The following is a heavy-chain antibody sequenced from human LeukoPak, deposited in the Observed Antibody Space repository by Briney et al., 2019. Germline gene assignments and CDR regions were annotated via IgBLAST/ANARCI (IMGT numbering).Heavy chain of an antibody. CDR2: IWYDGSNK. CDR3: AKDLIPVAGPDY. D-gene: IGHD6-19*01. J-gene: IGHJ4*02. Sequence: HPGGSLRLSCAASGFTFSSYGMHWVRQAPGKGLEWVAVIWYDGSNKYYADSVKGRFTISRDNSKNTLYLQMNSLRAEDTAVYYCAKDLIPVAGPDYWGQGTLVTVSS. CDR1: GFTFSSYG. V-gene: IGHV3-30*02.